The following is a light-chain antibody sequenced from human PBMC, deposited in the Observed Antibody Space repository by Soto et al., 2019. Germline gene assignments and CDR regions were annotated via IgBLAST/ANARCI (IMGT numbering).Light chain of an antibody. Sequence: QSALTQPASVSGSPGQSITISCTGTSSDIGAYNSVSWYQQHPGKAPKLMIYEVSDRPSGVSNRFSGSKSGNTASLTISGLQPEDEADYHCSSYTNSDTLVFGGGTKLTVL. CDR1: SSDIGAYNS. J-gene: IGLJ3*02. CDR3: SSYTNSDTLV. CDR2: EVS. V-gene: IGLV2-14*01.